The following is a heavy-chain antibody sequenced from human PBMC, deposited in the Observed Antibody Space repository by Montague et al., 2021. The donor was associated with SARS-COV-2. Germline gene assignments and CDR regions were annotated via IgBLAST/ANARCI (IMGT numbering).Heavy chain of an antibody. J-gene: IGHJ6*02. CDR2: IYYSGST. Sequence: SETLSLTCTVSGGSISSYYWSWIRQPPGKGLEWIGYIYYSGSTNYNPSLKSRVTISVDTSKGQFSPKLSSVTAADTAVYYCARYTRQIRLIVFDYGMDVWGQGTTVTVSS. CDR1: GGSISSYY. V-gene: IGHV4-59*01. CDR3: ARYTRQIRLIVFDYGMDV. D-gene: IGHD4-17*01.